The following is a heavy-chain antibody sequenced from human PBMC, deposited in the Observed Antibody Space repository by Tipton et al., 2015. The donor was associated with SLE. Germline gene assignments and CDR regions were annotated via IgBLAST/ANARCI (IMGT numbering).Heavy chain of an antibody. J-gene: IGHJ5*02. Sequence: GLVKPSETLSLTCTVSGGSISSHYWSWFRQPPGKGLEWIGYIYYRGNTKYNPSLKSRVTISLDTSRTQFSLKLSSVTAADTAVYYCARDGRGYCDNSGCSEYHWFDPWGQGTLVTV. CDR2: IYYRGNT. CDR3: ARDGRGYCDNSGCSEYHWFDP. V-gene: IGHV4-59*11. D-gene: IGHD3-22*01. CDR1: GGSISSHY.